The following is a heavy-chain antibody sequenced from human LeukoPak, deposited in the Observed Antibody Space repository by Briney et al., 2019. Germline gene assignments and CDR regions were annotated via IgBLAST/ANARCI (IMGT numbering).Heavy chain of an antibody. J-gene: IGHJ4*02. D-gene: IGHD5-18*01. CDR2: IYTSRST. Sequence: SEXLSLTCTVSGGSISSYYWSWIRQPAGKGLEWIGRIYTSRSTNYNPSLKSRVTMSVDTSKNQFSLKLSSVTAADTAVYYCARDIRGYSYGYSFDYWGQGTLVTVSS. V-gene: IGHV4-4*07. CDR3: ARDIRGYSYGYSFDY. CDR1: GGSISSYY.